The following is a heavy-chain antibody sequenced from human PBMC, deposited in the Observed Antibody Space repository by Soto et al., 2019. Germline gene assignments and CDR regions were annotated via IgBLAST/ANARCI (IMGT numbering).Heavy chain of an antibody. CDR3: ARGQFDDSSGGFDY. J-gene: IGHJ4*02. CDR2: IWYDGSNK. CDR1: GFTFSSYG. D-gene: IGHD3-22*01. V-gene: IGHV3-33*01. Sequence: QVQLVESGGGVVQPGRSLRLSCAASGFTFSSYGMHWVRQAPGKGLEWVTVIWYDGSNKYYADSVKGRFAISRDNSKNTLYLQMNSLRAEDTAVYYCARGQFDDSSGGFDYWGQGTLVTFSS.